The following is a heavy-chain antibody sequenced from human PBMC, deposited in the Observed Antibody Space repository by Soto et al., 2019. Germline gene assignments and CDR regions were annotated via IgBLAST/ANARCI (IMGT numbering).Heavy chain of an antibody. V-gene: IGHV3-30*18. D-gene: IGHD6-6*01. CDR3: AKDTDIAARFLYYGMDV. CDR1: GFTFRSYG. CDR2: ISYDGSNK. J-gene: IGHJ6*02. Sequence: GGSLRLSCAASGFTFRSYGMHWVRQAPGKGLEWVAVISYDGSNKYYADSVKGRFTISRDNSKHTLYLQMNSLRAEDTAVYYCAKDTDIAARFLYYGMDVWGQGTTVNVSS.